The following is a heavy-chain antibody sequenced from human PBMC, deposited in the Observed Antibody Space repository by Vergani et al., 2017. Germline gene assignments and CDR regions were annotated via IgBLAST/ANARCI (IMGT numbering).Heavy chain of an antibody. D-gene: IGHD5-24*01. Sequence: QVQLQESGPRLVKPSETLSLLCSVSGYSISSGYFWGWIRQSPGKGLEWLGTINRTGRTHLSPSLKSRLTISVDMTKKQFSLRLTSGTAADTAVYFFARDGMSRAERDPKNAFHVWGQGTRVSV. CDR2: INRTGRT. CDR1: GYSISSGYF. V-gene: IGHV4-38-2*02. CDR3: ARDGMSRAERDPKNAFHV. J-gene: IGHJ3*01.